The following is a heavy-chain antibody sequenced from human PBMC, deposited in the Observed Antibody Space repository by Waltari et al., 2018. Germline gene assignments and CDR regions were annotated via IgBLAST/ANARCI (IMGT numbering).Heavy chain of an antibody. Sequence: QVQLVQSGAEVKKPGASVKVSCKASGYTFTGYYMYWVRQAPGQGLEWMGRINPNSGGTNYAQKFQGRVTMTRDTSISTAYMELSRLRSDDTAVYYCARDLMYSSSSFDYYYYMDVWGKGTTVTVSS. CDR3: ARDLMYSSSSFDYYYYMDV. CDR1: GYTFTGYY. V-gene: IGHV1-2*06. D-gene: IGHD6-6*01. CDR2: INPNSGGT. J-gene: IGHJ6*03.